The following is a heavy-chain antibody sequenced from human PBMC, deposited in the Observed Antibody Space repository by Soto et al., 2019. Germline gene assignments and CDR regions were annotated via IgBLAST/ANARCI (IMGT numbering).Heavy chain of an antibody. D-gene: IGHD3-3*01. V-gene: IGHV1-2*04. Sequence: ASVKVSCKASGYTFTGYYMHWVRQAPGQGLEWMGWINPNSGGTNYAQKFQGWVTMTRDTSISTAYMELSRLSSDDTAVYYCARGRRTIFGVVSNWFDPWGQGTLVTVSS. CDR2: INPNSGGT. CDR1: GYTFTGYY. CDR3: ARGRRTIFGVVSNWFDP. J-gene: IGHJ5*02.